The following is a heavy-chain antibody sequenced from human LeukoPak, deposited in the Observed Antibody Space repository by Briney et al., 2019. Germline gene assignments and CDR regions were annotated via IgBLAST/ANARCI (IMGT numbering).Heavy chain of an antibody. D-gene: IGHD4-17*01. J-gene: IGHJ6*02. V-gene: IGHV3-23*01. CDR1: GFTFSSCA. Sequence: GGSLRLSCAASGFTFSSCAMSWVRQAPGKGLEWVSGISDSGVTTYHADSVKGRFTISRDNSKNTLYLQMNSLRAEDTALYYCAKSRGQYGDYLFYYYGMDVWGQGATVTVSS. CDR3: AKSRGQYGDYLFYYYGMDV. CDR2: ISDSGVTT.